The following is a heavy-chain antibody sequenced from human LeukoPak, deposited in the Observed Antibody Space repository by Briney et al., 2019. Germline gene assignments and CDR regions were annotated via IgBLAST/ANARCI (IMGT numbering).Heavy chain of an antibody. CDR3: ARCPYSSSTLFDY. Sequence: SETLSLTCTVSGGSISNYYWNWIRQPPGKGLEWIGYIYYSGSTNYNPSLKSRVTISVDTSKNQFSLKLTFVTAADTAVYYCARCPYSSSTLFDYWGQGTLVTVSS. J-gene: IGHJ4*02. CDR2: IYYSGST. V-gene: IGHV4-59*01. CDR1: GGSISNYY. D-gene: IGHD6-6*01.